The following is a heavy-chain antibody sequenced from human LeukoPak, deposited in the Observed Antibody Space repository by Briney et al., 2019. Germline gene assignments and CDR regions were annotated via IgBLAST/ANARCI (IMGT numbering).Heavy chain of an antibody. Sequence: PGGSLRLSCAASGFTFSSYGMHWVRQAPGKGLEWVAVIWYDGSNKYYADSVKGRFTISRDNSKNTLYLQMNSLRAEDTAVYYCAKEGRWLQSLYYYYYYMDVWGKGTTVTVSS. J-gene: IGHJ6*03. V-gene: IGHV3-33*06. CDR3: AKEGRWLQSLYYYYYYMDV. CDR1: GFTFSSYG. D-gene: IGHD5-24*01. CDR2: IWYDGSNK.